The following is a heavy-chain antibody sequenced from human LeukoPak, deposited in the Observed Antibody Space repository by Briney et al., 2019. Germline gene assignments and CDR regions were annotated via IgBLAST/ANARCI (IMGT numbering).Heavy chain of an antibody. Sequence: GGSLRLSCAASGFTFSSYEMNWVRQAPGKGLEWVSYISSSGYTIYYADSVEGRFTISRDNAKNSLYLQMNSLRAEDTAAYYCARGGCSSGSCYAHSWGQGILVTVSS. V-gene: IGHV3-48*03. J-gene: IGHJ4*02. D-gene: IGHD2-15*01. CDR3: ARGGCSSGSCYAHS. CDR1: GFTFSSYE. CDR2: ISSSGYTI.